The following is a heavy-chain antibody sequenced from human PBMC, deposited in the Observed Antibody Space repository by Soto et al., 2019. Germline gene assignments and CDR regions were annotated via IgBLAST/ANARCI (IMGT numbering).Heavy chain of an antibody. D-gene: IGHD6-13*01. CDR1: RFSLSNARMG. V-gene: IGHV2-26*01. Sequence: SGPTLVNPTEALTLTCTGTRFSLSNARMGVSWIRQPPGKALEWLAHIFSNDEKSYSTSLKSRLTISKDTSKSQVVLTMTNMDPVDTATYYCAQIIAAADYNWFDPWGQGTLVTVSS. J-gene: IGHJ5*02. CDR3: AQIIAAADYNWFDP. CDR2: IFSNDEK.